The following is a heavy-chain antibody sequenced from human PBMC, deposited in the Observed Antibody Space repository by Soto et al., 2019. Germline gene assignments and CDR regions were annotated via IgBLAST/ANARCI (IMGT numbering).Heavy chain of an antibody. J-gene: IGHJ4*02. Sequence: SETLSLTCTVTGGSISSSGYYWSWIRHHPEKGLEWIGYIYYIGSTYYTPSLKSRVTISLDTSENQFSLKLSSVTAADTAVYFCARLTFYYDSSAYGFDSWGQGTLVTSPQ. D-gene: IGHD3-22*01. CDR1: GGSISSSGYY. V-gene: IGHV4-31*03. CDR2: IYYIGST. CDR3: ARLTFYYDSSAYGFDS.